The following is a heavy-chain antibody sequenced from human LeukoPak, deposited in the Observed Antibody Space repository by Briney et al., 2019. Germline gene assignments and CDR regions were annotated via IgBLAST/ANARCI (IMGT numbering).Heavy chain of an antibody. CDR3: ARARSLPGTTSIFDY. CDR1: GGSISSYY. CDR2: IYTSGNT. J-gene: IGHJ4*02. V-gene: IGHV4-4*07. Sequence: PSETLPLTCTVPGGSISSYYWSWIRQPAGKGLEWIGRIYTSGNTNYNPSLKSRVTMSVDTSKNQFSLKLSSVTAADTAVYYCARARSLPGTTSIFDYWGQGTLVTVSS. D-gene: IGHD1-7*01.